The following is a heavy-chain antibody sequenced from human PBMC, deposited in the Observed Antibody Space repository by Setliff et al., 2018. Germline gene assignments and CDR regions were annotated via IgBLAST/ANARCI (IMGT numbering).Heavy chain of an antibody. J-gene: IGHJ6*03. CDR3: ATDVNQWDPTYMDV. Sequence: ASVKVSCKASGATFSSYGISWVRQAPGQGLEWMGWLQTYSGHTNYAQKFRGRATMTTDTSTRTAYLELRALTSDDTAVYYCATDVNQWDPTYMDVWGEGTTVTVSS. CDR1: GATFSSYG. V-gene: IGHV1-18*01. CDR2: LQTYSGHT. D-gene: IGHD1-26*01.